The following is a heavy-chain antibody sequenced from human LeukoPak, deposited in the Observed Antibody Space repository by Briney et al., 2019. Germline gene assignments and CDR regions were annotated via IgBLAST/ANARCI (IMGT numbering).Heavy chain of an antibody. V-gene: IGHV3-48*03. CDR2: ISASGTTI. CDR3: SRLSVY. J-gene: IGHJ4*02. Sequence: PGGSLILSCAASGFSFSTYEMNWFRQITGKGLEWVSYISASGTTIYYADSVKGRFTTSRDNAKNSLYLQMNSLRAEDTAVYYCSRLSVYWGQGTLVTVSS. CDR1: GFSFSTYE. D-gene: IGHD5/OR15-5a*01.